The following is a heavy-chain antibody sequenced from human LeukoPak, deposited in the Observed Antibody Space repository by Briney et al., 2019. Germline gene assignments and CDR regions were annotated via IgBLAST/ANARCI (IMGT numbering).Heavy chain of an antibody. CDR3: ARDKGYSSSWYAYYYYGMDV. J-gene: IGHJ6*02. CDR2: INAGNGNT. CDR1: GYTFTSYA. D-gene: IGHD6-13*01. Sequence: ASVKVSCKASGYTFTSYAMHWVRQAPGQRLEWMGWINAGNGNTKYSQKFQGRVTITRDTSASTAYMELSSLRSEDTAVYYCARDKGYSSSWYAYYYYGMDVWGQGTTVTVSS. V-gene: IGHV1-3*01.